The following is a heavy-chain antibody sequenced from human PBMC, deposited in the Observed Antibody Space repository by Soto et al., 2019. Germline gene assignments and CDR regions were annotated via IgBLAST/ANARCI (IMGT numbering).Heavy chain of an antibody. CDR2: INHSGRV. CDR3: STRAYDTNGYYRFDP. V-gene: IGHV4-34*01. CDR1: GGSFSGHS. J-gene: IGHJ5*01. Sequence: QVQLQQWGAGLLKPSETLSLTCAVYGGSFSGHSWPWIRQSPGKGLEWIGDINHSGRVNYSPSLKSRVTISLDTSKNQFSLTLSAVTAADPAMYYCSTRAYDTNGYYRFDPWGQGTLVTVSS. D-gene: IGHD3-22*01.